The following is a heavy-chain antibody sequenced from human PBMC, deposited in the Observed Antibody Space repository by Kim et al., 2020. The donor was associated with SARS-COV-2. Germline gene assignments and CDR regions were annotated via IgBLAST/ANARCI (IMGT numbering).Heavy chain of an antibody. CDR3: ASGIGER. D-gene: IGHD3-10*01. Sequence: GGSLRLSCAASVFSFRSYWMHWVRQAPGKGLVWVSRINSDGRMTTYADSVKGRFTISRDNAKSTLILQINSLRVEDTAMYYCASGIGERWGRGTLVTVAS. CDR1: VFSFRSYW. V-gene: IGHV3-74*03. J-gene: IGHJ4*02. CDR2: INSDGRMT.